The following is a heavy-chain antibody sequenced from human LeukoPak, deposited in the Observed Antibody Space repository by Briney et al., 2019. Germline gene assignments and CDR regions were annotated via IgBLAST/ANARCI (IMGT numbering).Heavy chain of an antibody. CDR1: GFTFSNAW. D-gene: IGHD2-2*01. V-gene: IGHV3-15*01. Sequence: PGGSLRLSCAASGFTFSNAWMSWVRQAPGKGLEWVGRIKSKTDGGTTDYVAPVKGRFSISRDDSKNTLYLQMNGLKTEDTAVYYCTTVVGSSSSWEWYFELWGRGTLVTVSS. CDR3: TTVVGSSSSWEWYFEL. CDR2: IKSKTDGGTT. J-gene: IGHJ2*01.